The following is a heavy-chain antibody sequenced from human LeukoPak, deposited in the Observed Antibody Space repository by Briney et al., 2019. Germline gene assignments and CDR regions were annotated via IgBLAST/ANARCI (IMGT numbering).Heavy chain of an antibody. CDR3: TRGAGWLIDY. CDR1: GGSISSYY. CDR2: FYNSGSS. J-gene: IGHJ4*02. Sequence: SETLSLTCTVSGGSISSYYRGWIRQPPGKGLEWIGYFYNSGSSTYNPSLKSRVTISVDTSKEQFSLKVNSVTAADTAVYYCTRGAGWLIDYWGQGILVTVSS. V-gene: IGHV4-59*01. D-gene: IGHD3-16*01.